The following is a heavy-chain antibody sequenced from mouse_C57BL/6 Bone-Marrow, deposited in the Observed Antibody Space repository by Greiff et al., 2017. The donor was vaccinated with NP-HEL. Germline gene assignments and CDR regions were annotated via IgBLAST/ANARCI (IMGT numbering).Heavy chain of an antibody. Sequence: VQLQQSGAELVRPGASVKLSCTASGFNITDDYMHWVKQRPEQGLEWIGWIDPENGDTEYASKFQGKATITADTSSNTAYLQLSSLTSEDTAVYYCIYEEGMVTYVDYWGQGTTLTVSS. CDR2: IDPENGDT. CDR3: IYEEGMVTYVDY. J-gene: IGHJ2*01. D-gene: IGHD2-2*01. V-gene: IGHV14-4*01. CDR1: GFNITDDY.